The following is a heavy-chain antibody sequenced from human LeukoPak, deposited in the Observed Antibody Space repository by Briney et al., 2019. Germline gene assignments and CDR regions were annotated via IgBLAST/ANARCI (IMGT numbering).Heavy chain of an antibody. Sequence: ASVKVSCKASGYTFTSYDINWVRQAPGQGLEWMGWMNPNSGNTDYVQKFQGRVTMTRNTSISTGYIELSSLRSEDTAVYYCPRGQWELLGDYYGMGVWGQGTTVTVSS. D-gene: IGHD1-26*01. CDR1: GYTFTSYD. V-gene: IGHV1-8*01. CDR2: MNPNSGNT. CDR3: PRGQWELLGDYYGMGV. J-gene: IGHJ6*02.